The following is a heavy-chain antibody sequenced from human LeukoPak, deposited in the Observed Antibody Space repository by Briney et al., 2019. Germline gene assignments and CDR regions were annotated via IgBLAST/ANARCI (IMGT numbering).Heavy chain of an antibody. CDR2: ISGSGGST. V-gene: IGHV3-23*01. CDR3: AKDRDILTGPLGAFDI. Sequence: PGGSLRLSCAASGFTFSSYAMSWVRQAPGKGLEWVSAISGSGGSTYYADSVKGRFTISRDNSKNTVYLQMNSLRAEDTAVYYCAKDRDILTGPLGAFDIWGQGTMVTVSS. D-gene: IGHD3-9*01. J-gene: IGHJ3*02. CDR1: GFTFSSYA.